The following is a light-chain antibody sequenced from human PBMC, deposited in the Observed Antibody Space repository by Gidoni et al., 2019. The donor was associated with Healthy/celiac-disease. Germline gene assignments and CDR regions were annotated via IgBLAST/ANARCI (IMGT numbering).Light chain of an antibody. CDR2: EVS. Sequence: QSALTQPASVSGSPGQSITISCTGTSSDVGGYNYVSWYQQPPGKAPKLMIYEVSNRPSGVPDRFSGSKSGNTASLTISGLPAEDEADYYCSSYTSSSTLVFGGGTKLTVL. CDR1: SSDVGGYNY. J-gene: IGLJ2*01. CDR3: SSYTSSSTLV. V-gene: IGLV2-14*01.